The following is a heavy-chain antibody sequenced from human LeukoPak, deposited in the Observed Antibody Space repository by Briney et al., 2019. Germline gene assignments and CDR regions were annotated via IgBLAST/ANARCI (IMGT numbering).Heavy chain of an antibody. Sequence: GGSLRLSCAASGFTFSNAWMSWVRQAPGKGLEWVGRIKSKTDGGTTDYAAPVKGRFAISRDDSKNTLYVQMNSLKTEDTAVYYCTTIAAAGQYDYWGQGTLVTVSS. CDR2: IKSKTDGGTT. V-gene: IGHV3-15*01. D-gene: IGHD6-13*01. J-gene: IGHJ4*02. CDR3: TTIAAAGQYDY. CDR1: GFTFSNAW.